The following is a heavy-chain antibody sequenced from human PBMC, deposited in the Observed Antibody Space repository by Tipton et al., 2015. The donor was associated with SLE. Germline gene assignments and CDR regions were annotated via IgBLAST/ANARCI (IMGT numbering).Heavy chain of an antibody. Sequence: SLRLSCAASGFTFSTYAMPWVRQAPGKGLEWVAVISYDGSNTYYSESVKGRLTLSRDNFKNTVYLQMNSLRPEDTAVFYCARGESNPSYYYYLDVWGKGTTVTVSS. J-gene: IGHJ6*03. CDR2: ISYDGSNT. D-gene: IGHD4-11*01. V-gene: IGHV3-30*04. CDR1: GFTFSTYA. CDR3: ARGESNPSYYYYLDV.